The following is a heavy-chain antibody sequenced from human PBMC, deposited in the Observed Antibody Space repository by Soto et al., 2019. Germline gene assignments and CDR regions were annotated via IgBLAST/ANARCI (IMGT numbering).Heavy chain of an antibody. V-gene: IGHV1-2*02. CDR1: VYTFTVYY. CDR3: ARAYGRDGYNLRY. D-gene: IGHD5-12*01. Sequence: AALKLYLKDSVYTFTVYYMHWLRHAPGQGLEWMGGINRNSGGTNYAQEFQGRVTMTRDTSISTAYMELSRLRSDDTAVYYCARAYGRDGYNLRYSGQGTLVTVSS. J-gene: IGHJ4*02. CDR2: INRNSGGT.